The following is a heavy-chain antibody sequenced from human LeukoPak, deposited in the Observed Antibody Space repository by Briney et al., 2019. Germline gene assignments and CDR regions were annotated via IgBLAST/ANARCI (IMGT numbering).Heavy chain of an antibody. CDR1: GFTFSSYA. Sequence: GGSLRLSCAASGFTFSSYAMHWVRQAPGKGLEWVAVISYDGSNKYYADSVKGRFTISRDNSKNTLYLQMNSLRAGDTAVYYCARDRSSGWPYYFDYWGQGTLVTVSS. J-gene: IGHJ4*02. D-gene: IGHD6-19*01. V-gene: IGHV3-30*01. CDR2: ISYDGSNK. CDR3: ARDRSSGWPYYFDY.